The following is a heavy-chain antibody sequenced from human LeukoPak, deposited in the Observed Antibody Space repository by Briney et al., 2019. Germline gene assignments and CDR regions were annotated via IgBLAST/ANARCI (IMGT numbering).Heavy chain of an antibody. V-gene: IGHV4-59*12. Sequence: SETLSLTCSVSGGSISSYYWNWIRQTPGKGLEWIGYSYYSGRTNYNPSLKSRVTISVDTSKNQFSLTLSSVTTADTAVYYCARVEQQLVFLGRSYYFDYWGQGTLVTVSS. CDR1: GGSISSYY. D-gene: IGHD6-13*01. J-gene: IGHJ4*02. CDR3: ARVEQQLVFLGRSYYFDY. CDR2: SYYSGRT.